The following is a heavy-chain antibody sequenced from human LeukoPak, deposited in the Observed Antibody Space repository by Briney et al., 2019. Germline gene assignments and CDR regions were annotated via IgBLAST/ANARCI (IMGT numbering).Heavy chain of an antibody. D-gene: IGHD4-11*01. J-gene: IGHJ4*02. CDR1: GFTLGDFW. CDR3: ARDHDYRFDY. V-gene: IGHV3-7*01. CDR2: IEQHGSDK. Sequence: GGSLRLSCAASGFTLGDFWMSWVRQAPGKGLEWVAKIEQHGSDKYHVDSVKGRFTISRDNAKNSLYLQMNSLRAEDTAVYYCARDHDYRFDYWGQGTLVTVSS.